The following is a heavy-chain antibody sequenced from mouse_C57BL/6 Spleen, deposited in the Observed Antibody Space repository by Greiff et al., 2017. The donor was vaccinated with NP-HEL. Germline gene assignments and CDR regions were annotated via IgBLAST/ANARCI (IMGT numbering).Heavy chain of an antibody. CDR2: IDPNSGGT. CDR1: GYTFTSYW. CDR3: AREEGIYYDYDGAMDY. V-gene: IGHV1-72*01. J-gene: IGHJ4*01. Sequence: QAQLQQPGAELVKPGASVKLSCKASGYTFTSYWMHWVKQRPGRGLEWIGRIDPNSGGTKYNEKFKSKATLTVDKPSSTAYMQLSSLTSEDSAVYYCAREEGIYYDYDGAMDYWGQGTSVTVSS. D-gene: IGHD2-4*01.